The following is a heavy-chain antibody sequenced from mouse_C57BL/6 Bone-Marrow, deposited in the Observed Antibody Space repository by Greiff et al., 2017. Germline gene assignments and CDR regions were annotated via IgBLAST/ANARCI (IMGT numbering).Heavy chain of an antibody. CDR2: IYPGDGDT. J-gene: IGHJ2*01. V-gene: IGHV1-82*01. CDR3: ARSGNWDGNY. D-gene: IGHD4-1*01. Sequence: QVQLKQSGPELVKPGASVKISCKASGYAFSSSWMNWVKQRPGKGLEWIGRIYPGDGDTNSNGKFKGKATLTADTSSSTAYMPLRSLTSEDAAVYFCARSGNWDGNYWGQGTTLTVSS. CDR1: GYAFSSSW.